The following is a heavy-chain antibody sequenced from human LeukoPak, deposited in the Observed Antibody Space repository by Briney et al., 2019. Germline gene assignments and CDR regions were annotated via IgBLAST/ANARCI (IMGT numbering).Heavy chain of an antibody. CDR2: IIPILGIA. CDR3: ATVPMATIKNYYYGMDV. Sequence: ASVKVSCKASGGTFSSYAISWVRQAPGQGLEWMGRIIPILGIANYAQKIQGRVTITADKSTSTAYMELSSLRSEDTAVYYCATVPMATIKNYYYGMDVWGQGTTVTVSS. CDR1: GGTFSSYA. D-gene: IGHD5-12*01. J-gene: IGHJ6*02. V-gene: IGHV1-69*04.